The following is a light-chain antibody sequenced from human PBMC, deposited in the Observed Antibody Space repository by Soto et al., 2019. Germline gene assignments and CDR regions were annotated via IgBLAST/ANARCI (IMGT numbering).Light chain of an antibody. CDR1: NIGTKS. V-gene: IGLV3-21*04. CDR3: QVWARSIDHRVV. J-gene: IGLJ2*01. Sequence: SYELTQAPSVSVAPGKTARISCGRNNIGTKSVHWYQQKPGQAPVLVIYYDSARPSGIPERFSGSNAGNTATLTISTVEAGDEADYYCQVWARSIDHRVVFGGGTKVTVL. CDR2: YDS.